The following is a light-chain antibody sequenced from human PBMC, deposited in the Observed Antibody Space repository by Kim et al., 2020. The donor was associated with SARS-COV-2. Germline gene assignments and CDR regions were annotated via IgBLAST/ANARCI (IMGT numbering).Light chain of an antibody. Sequence: VSPGQTASITCSGDNWGDKYACWYQQKSGQSPVVVIYQDNKRPSGIPERFSGSNSGNTATLTISGTQAMDEADYYCQAWDSSTAVFGGGTQLTVL. CDR2: QDN. CDR1: NWGDKY. J-gene: IGLJ3*02. V-gene: IGLV3-1*01. CDR3: QAWDSSTAV.